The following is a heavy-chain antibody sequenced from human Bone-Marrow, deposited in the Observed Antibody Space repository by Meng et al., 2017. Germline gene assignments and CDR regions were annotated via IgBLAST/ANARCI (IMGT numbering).Heavy chain of an antibody. CDR1: GGSINVACYY. V-gene: IGHV4-31*01. Sequence: AQLRGSCPGLGKPAHSLSLTCSCVGGSINVACYYWSWIRQHPGKGLEWIGYIYYTENTYYNPSLKSPMTISLDKSKNQFSLKLNSVTVADTAVYYCARGRASCSSGGCSLGWFDPWGQGTLVTVSS. J-gene: IGHJ5*02. CDR2: IYYTENT. CDR3: ARGRASCSSGGCSLGWFDP. D-gene: IGHD2-15*01.